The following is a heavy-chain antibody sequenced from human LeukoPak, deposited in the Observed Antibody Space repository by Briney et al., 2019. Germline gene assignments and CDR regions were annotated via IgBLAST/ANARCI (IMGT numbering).Heavy chain of an antibody. J-gene: IGHJ4*02. CDR2: IYYSGST. Sequence: SETLSLTCTVSGGSISSYYWSWIRQPPGKGLEWIGYIYYSGSTNYNPSLKSRVTISVDTSKNQFSLKLSSVTAADTAVYYCARDAVAGTNYFDYWGQGTLVTVSS. V-gene: IGHV4-59*01. D-gene: IGHD6-19*01. CDR1: GGSISSYY. CDR3: ARDAVAGTNYFDY.